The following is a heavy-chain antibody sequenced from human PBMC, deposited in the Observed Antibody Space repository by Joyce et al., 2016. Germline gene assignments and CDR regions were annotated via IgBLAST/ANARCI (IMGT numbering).Heavy chain of an antibody. CDR1: GYTFTDYY. V-gene: IGHV1-2*02. D-gene: IGHD2-15*01. CDR3: ARDRVVAARRGLDY. CDR2: INPKNGDT. J-gene: IGHJ4*02. Sequence: QVQLVQSGSEVKKPGASVTVSCKASGYTFTDYYLYGGRKAPGQGLEWMGWINPKNGDTSFDQRFQGRLIMTRDTSINTVYMELSRLRSDDTAVYYCARDRVVAARRGLDYWGQGTLAIVSS.